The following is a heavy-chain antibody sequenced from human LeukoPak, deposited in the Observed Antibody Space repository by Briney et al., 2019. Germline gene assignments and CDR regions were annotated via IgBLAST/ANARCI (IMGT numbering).Heavy chain of an antibody. CDR2: IIPIFGTA. CDR3: AREPSTVTTEPEDY. V-gene: IGHV1-69*13. CDR1: GGTFSSYA. J-gene: IGHJ4*02. D-gene: IGHD4-17*01. Sequence: SVKVSCKASGGTFSSYAISWVQQAPGQGLEWMGGIIPIFGTANYAQKFQGRVTITADESTSTAYMELSSLRSEDTAVYYCAREPSTVTTEPEDYWGQGTLVTVSS.